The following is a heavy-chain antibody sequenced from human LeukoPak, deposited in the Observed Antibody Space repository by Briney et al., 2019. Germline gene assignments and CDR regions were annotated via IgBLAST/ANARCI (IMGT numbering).Heavy chain of an antibody. Sequence: ASVKVSYKASGYTFTVYDMHWVRQAPGQGLEWRGWINPNSGGTNYAQKFQCRVTMTRDTSISTAYMAQSRLRSDDTAVYYCARDSLSGSSETLYYYYYMDVWGKGTTVTVSS. CDR3: ARDSLSGSSETLYYYYYMDV. CDR1: GYTFTVYD. D-gene: IGHD6-13*01. J-gene: IGHJ6*03. CDR2: INPNSGGT. V-gene: IGHV1-2*02.